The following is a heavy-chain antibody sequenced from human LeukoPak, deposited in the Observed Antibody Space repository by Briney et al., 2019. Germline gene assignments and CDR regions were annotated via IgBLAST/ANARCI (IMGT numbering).Heavy chain of an antibody. CDR3: ARDGLHTAHFDY. Sequence: QPGGSLRLSCAASGFTFSTYTMNWVRQAPGKGLEWVSTVSDSSDVHYSDSVEGRFTISRDNARNSLYLQMNSLRDEDTAVYYCARDGLHTAHFDYWGQGTLVTVSS. J-gene: IGHJ4*02. D-gene: IGHD5-18*01. V-gene: IGHV3-48*02. CDR1: GFTFSTYT. CDR2: VSDSSDV.